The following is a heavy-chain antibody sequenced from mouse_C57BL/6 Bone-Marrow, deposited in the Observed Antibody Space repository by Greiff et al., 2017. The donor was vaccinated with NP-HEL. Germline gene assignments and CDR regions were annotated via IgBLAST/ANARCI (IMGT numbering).Heavy chain of an antibody. J-gene: IGHJ4*01. CDR1: GFTFSSYG. D-gene: IGHD1-1*01. CDR2: ISSGGSYT. V-gene: IGHV5-6*01. Sequence: EVQLVESGGDLVKPGGSLKLSCAASGFTFSSYGMSWVRQTPDKRLEWVATISSGGSYTYYPDSVKGRFTISRDNAKNTLYLQMSSLKSEDTAMYYCARDLLGYGSSHYYAMDYWGQGTSVTVSS. CDR3: ARDLLGYGSSHYYAMDY.